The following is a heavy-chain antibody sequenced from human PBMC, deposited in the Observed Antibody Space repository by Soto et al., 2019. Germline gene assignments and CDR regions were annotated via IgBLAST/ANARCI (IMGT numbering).Heavy chain of an antibody. Sequence: ELQLLESGGGLAQAGGSLRLSCAASGFKFRIYAMNWVRQAPGKGLEWVSVMIGDGTSWDYADSVRGRFTISRDNSKNTLYLQMNSLRAEDTAVYYCAKDLRPDGRYDLDYWGQGTLVTVSS. CDR3: AKDLRPDGRYDLDY. CDR2: MIGDGTSW. CDR1: GFKFRIYA. J-gene: IGHJ4*02. D-gene: IGHD1-26*01. V-gene: IGHV3-23*01.